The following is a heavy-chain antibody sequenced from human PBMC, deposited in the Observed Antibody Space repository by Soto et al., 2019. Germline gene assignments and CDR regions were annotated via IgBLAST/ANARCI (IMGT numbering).Heavy chain of an antibody. CDR3: TRDGMTTGDT. CDR2: VFSSVSA. D-gene: IGHD2-21*02. J-gene: IGHJ4*02. Sequence: KPSETLSLTCTVSGVSVTSYTCCWVRQPAHQGLEWIGRVFSSVSATYSPSLKSRVRTSMDTPENRISLKLDSVTAADAGVYYCTRDGMTTGDTWGPGTLVTVSS. V-gene: IGHV4-4*07. CDR1: GVSVTSYT.